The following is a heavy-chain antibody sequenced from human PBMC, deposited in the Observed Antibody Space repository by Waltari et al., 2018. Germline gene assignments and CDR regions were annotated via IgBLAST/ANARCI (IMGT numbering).Heavy chain of an antibody. V-gene: IGHV3-7*04. CDR2: INQDGSAK. Sequence: DVQLVESGGRLVQRGGSLRLSCAASGFTFGNSWMSWVRQAPGKGLEWVANINQDGSAKYYVDSVKGRFTMSRDNAKNSLYLQMNSLRVDDTAVYYCARADRRQLVLGFDSWGQGTLVTVSS. D-gene: IGHD5-18*01. CDR3: ARADRRQLVLGFDS. J-gene: IGHJ4*02. CDR1: GFTFGNSW.